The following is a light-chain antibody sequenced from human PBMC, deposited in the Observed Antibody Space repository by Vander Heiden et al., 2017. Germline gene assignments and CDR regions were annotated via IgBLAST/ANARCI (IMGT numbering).Light chain of an antibody. CDR1: QSVSSSY. J-gene: IGKJ1*01. V-gene: IGKV3-20*01. CDR3: QHYGTSRRT. CDR2: GAS. Sequence: EIVLTQSPGTLSLSPGERATHSCRASQSVSSSYLAWHQQKPGQAPRLLIYGASSRATGIPDRFSGSGSGTDFTLTISSLEPEDFAIYYCQHYGTSRRTFGQGTKVEIK.